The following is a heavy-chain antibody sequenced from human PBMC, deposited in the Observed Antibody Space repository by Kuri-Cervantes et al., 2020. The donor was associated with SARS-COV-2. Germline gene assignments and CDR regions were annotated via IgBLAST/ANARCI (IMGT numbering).Heavy chain of an antibody. CDR2: ISTYYGDT. D-gene: IGHD3-22*01. V-gene: IGHV1-18*01. Sequence: ASVKVSCKASGYTFTSYGIGWVRQAPGQGLEWMGWISTYYGDTDYAQSFQDRVTMTTDTSTSTAYMELSSLRSEDTAVYYCARGESPTTYYYDSNYYFDYWGQGTLVTVSS. J-gene: IGHJ4*02. CDR3: ARGESPTTYYYDSNYYFDY. CDR1: GYTFTSYG.